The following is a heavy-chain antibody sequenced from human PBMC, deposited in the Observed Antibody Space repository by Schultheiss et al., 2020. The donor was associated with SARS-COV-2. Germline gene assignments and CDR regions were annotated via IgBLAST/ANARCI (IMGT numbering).Heavy chain of an antibody. CDR1: GFTVSSNY. CDR2: ISSSSSYT. CDR3: AKGDCSSTSCYKGPFDP. D-gene: IGHD2-2*01. Sequence: GESLKISCAASGFTVSSNYMSWIRQAPGKGLEWVSYISSSSSYTNYADSVKGRFTISRDNSKNTLYLQMNSLRAEDTAVYYCAKGDCSSTSCYKGPFDPWGQGTLVTVSS. V-gene: IGHV3-11*05. J-gene: IGHJ5*02.